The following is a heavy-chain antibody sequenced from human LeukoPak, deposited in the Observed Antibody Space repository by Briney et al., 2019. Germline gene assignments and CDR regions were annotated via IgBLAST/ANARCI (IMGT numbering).Heavy chain of an antibody. Sequence: PGGSLRLSCAASGFTFSSYSMNWVRQAPGKGLEWVSYISSSSSTIYYADSVKGRFTISRDNAKNSLYLQMNSLRAEDTAVYYCARGPRGSYGYNYYYYMDVWGKGTTVTVSS. CDR3: ARGPRGSYGYNYYYYMDV. CDR1: GFTFSSYS. J-gene: IGHJ6*03. CDR2: ISSSSSTI. V-gene: IGHV3-48*01. D-gene: IGHD3-16*01.